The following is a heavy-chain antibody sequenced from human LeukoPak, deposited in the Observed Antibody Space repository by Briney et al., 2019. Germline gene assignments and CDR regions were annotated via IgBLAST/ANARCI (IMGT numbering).Heavy chain of an antibody. CDR2: ITGSGGDS. J-gene: IGHJ4*02. D-gene: IGHD6-25*01. V-gene: IGHV3-23*01. Sequence: GSLRLSCAASGFTFDSYTMVWVRQAPGSGLEWVSAITGSGGDSYHADSVKGRFTVSRDNSKNTLFLQINSLRVEDTALYYCARGVSGWPYYLDFWGQGTLVTVSS. CDR3: ARGVSGWPYYLDF. CDR1: GFTFDSYT.